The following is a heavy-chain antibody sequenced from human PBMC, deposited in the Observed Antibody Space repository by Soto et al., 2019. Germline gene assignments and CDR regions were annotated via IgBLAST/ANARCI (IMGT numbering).Heavy chain of an antibody. J-gene: IGHJ5*02. CDR2: IIPILGIA. V-gene: IGHV1-69*08. D-gene: IGHD5-12*01. CDR3: ARDREESGYDL. CDR1: GGTFSSYT. Sequence: QVQLVQSGAEVKKPGSSVKVSCKASGGTFSSYTISWVRQAPGQGLEWMGRIIPILGIANYAQKFQGRVTITADKSTSTAYMEMSSLRSEDTAVYYCARDREESGYDLWGQGTLVTVSS.